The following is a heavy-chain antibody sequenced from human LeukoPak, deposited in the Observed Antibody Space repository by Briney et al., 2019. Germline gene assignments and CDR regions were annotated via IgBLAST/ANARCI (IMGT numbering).Heavy chain of an antibody. CDR2: INRDGSTT. J-gene: IGHJ4*02. CDR1: GFTFSNYW. CDR3: ARDKKSGESSEIDY. V-gene: IGHV3-74*03. Sequence: QPGGSLRLSCAASGFTFSNYWVHWVRQAPGKGLVWVSRINRDGSTTKYADSVKGRFTVSRDNAKNTLNLQINSLRAEDTAVYYCARDKKSGESSEIDYWGQGTLVTVSS. D-gene: IGHD3-10*01.